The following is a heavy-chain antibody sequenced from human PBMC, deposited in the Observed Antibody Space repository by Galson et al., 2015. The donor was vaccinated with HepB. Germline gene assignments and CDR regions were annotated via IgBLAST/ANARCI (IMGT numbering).Heavy chain of an antibody. D-gene: IGHD6-13*01. CDR2: IRSKVYGGTK. CDR3: SSLMPDDVVAAATLDY. Sequence: SLRLSCAASGFIFADYAMTWVRQAPGKGLEWVSFIRSKVYGGTKEYAASVKGRFTMSRDDSKSIAYLQMNSLKTEDTAVYYCSSLMPDDVVAAATLDYWGHGILVTVSS. CDR1: GFIFADYA. J-gene: IGHJ4*01. V-gene: IGHV3-49*04.